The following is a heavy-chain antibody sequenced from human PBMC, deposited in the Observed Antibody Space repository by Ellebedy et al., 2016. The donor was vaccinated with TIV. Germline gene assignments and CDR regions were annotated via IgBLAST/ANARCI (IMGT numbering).Heavy chain of an antibody. V-gene: IGHV3-48*03. Sequence: PGGSLRLSCAASGFTFSSYEMNWVRQAPGKGLEWVSYISSSGSTIYYADSVKCRFTISRDNAKNSLYLQMNSLRAEDTAVYYCARSSTWYLYYYYGMDVWGQGTTVTVSS. CDR3: ARSSTWYLYYYYGMDV. CDR1: GFTFSSYE. J-gene: IGHJ6*02. D-gene: IGHD6-13*01. CDR2: ISSSGSTI.